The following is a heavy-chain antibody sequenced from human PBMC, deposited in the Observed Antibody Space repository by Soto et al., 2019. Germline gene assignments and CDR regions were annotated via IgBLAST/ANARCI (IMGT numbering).Heavy chain of an antibody. CDR2: INTNNGNT. CDR3: AIALLYSTRAPVRCDI. J-gene: IGHJ3*02. D-gene: IGHD6-13*01. V-gene: IGHV1-18*01. Sequence: GQLLQSGVEVMKPGSSVKVSCKASGYNFTNYGISWVRQAPGQGLEWMGWINTNNGNTNYAQKAQGRVTMTTATSTSTAYMELRSLGPDDTAVYYGAIALLYSTRAPVRCDIWGQGTMLTVSS. CDR1: GYNFTNYG.